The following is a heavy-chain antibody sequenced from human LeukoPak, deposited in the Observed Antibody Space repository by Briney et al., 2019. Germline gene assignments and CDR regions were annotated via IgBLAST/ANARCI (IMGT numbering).Heavy chain of an antibody. CDR3: ARGPRYCSSVSCYTSWFDP. D-gene: IGHD2-2*02. CDR2: ISAYNGNT. J-gene: IGHJ5*02. CDR1: GYTFTSYG. Sequence: ASVKVSCKASGYTFTSYGISWVRQAPGQGLEWMGWISAYNGNTNYAQKLQGRVTMTTDTSTSTAYMELRSLRSDDTAVYYCARGPRYCSSVSCYTSWFDPWGQGTLVTVSS. V-gene: IGHV1-18*01.